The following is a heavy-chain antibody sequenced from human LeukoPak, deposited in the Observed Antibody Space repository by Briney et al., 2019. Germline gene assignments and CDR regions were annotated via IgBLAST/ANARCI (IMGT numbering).Heavy chain of an antibody. CDR3: ASWPEGRIVDY. J-gene: IGHJ4*02. CDR1: GGSISSGDYY. Sequence: PSQTLSLTCTVSGGSISSGDYYWSWIRQPPGKGLEWIGYIYYSGSTYYNPSLKSRVTISVDTSKNQFSLKLSSVTAADTAVHYCASWPEGRIVDYWGQGTLVTVSS. CDR2: IYYSGST. V-gene: IGHV4-30-4*01. D-gene: IGHD3-10*01.